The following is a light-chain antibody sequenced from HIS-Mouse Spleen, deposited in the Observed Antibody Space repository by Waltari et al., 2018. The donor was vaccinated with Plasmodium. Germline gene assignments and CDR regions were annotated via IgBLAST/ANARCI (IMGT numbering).Light chain of an antibody. J-gene: IGKJ1*01. Sequence: DVVMTQSPLSLPVTLGQPASISCRSSQSLVHSDGNTYLNWFQQRPGQSPRRLIYKVSNRDSGVPDRFSGIGSGTDFTLKISRVEAEDVGVYYCMQGTHWPRTFGQGTKVEIK. CDR1: QSLVHSDGNTY. CDR2: KVS. CDR3: MQGTHWPRT. V-gene: IGKV2-30*02.